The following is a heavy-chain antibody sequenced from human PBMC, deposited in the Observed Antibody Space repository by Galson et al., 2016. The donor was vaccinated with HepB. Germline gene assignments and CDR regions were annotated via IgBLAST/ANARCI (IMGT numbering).Heavy chain of an antibody. Sequence: ADSVKGRFSVSRDNSKGTVSLQMDSLTVEDTAIYYCARLAVRSAYGGNDFWGQGTLVTVSS. D-gene: IGHD3-10*01. V-gene: IGHV3-30*01. CDR3: ARLAVRSAYGGNDF. J-gene: IGHJ4*02.